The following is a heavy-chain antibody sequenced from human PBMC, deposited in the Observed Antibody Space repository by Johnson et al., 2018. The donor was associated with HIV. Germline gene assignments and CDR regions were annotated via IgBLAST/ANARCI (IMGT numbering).Heavy chain of an antibody. CDR3: ARDRESAQGAFDI. J-gene: IGHJ3*02. D-gene: IGHD2/OR15-2a*01. CDR2: ISGSGGST. CDR1: GFTFSSNY. Sequence: EVQLVESGGGLIQPGRSLRLSCAASGFTFSSNYMSWVRQAPGKGLEWVSAISGSGGSTYYADSVKGRFTISRDNSKNTLYLQMNSLRAEDTAVYYCARDRESAQGAFDIWGQGTMVTVSS. V-gene: IGHV3-23*04.